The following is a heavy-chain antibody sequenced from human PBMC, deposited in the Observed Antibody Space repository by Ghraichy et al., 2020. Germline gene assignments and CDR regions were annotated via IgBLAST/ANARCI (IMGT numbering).Heavy chain of an antibody. J-gene: IGHJ3*02. CDR2: INPNNGGT. Sequence: ASVNVSCKASGYTFTGYDMHWVRQAPGQGLEWMGWINPNNGGTNYAQKFQGWVTLTRDTSTSTAYMELSRLRSDDTAVYYCAREFHSVAGEHDDAFDIWGQGTMVTVSS. D-gene: IGHD6-19*01. CDR3: AREFHSVAGEHDDAFDI. CDR1: GYTFTGYD. V-gene: IGHV1-2*04.